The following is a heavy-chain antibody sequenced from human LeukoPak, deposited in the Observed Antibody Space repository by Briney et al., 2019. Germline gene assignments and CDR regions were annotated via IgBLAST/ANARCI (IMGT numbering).Heavy chain of an antibody. CDR3: AREDGSDYDSNY. V-gene: IGHV1-2*02. Sequence: ASVKVSCKASGYTFTGYYMHWVRQAPGQGLEWMGWINPNSGGTNYAQKFQGRVTMTRDTSISTAYMELSRLRSDDTAVYYCAREDGSDYDSNYWGQRTLVTVSS. CDR2: INPNSGGT. J-gene: IGHJ4*02. D-gene: IGHD3-22*01. CDR1: GYTFTGYY.